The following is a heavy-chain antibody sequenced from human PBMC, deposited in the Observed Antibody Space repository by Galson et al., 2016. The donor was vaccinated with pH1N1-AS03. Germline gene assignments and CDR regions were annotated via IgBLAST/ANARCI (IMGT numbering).Heavy chain of an antibody. Sequence: SLRLSCAASGFTFTNYWMGWVRQAPGKGPEWVANINQDGAKHYYVDSVRGRFTISRDNAKNSLYLQMNSLRVEDTAVYYCARDMLRPVGGTIFDYWGQGTLVTVPS. CDR1: GFTFTNYW. V-gene: IGHV3-7*01. CDR3: ARDMLRPVGGTIFDY. CDR2: INQDGAKH. J-gene: IGHJ4*02. D-gene: IGHD6-19*01.